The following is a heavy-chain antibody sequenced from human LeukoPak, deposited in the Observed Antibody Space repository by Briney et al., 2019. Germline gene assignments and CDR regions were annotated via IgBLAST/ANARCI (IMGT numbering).Heavy chain of an antibody. Sequence: SGGSLRLSCAASGFTFDDYAMHWVRQAPGKGLEWVSAISGSGGSTYYADSVKGRFTISRDNSKNTLYLQMNSLRAEDTAVYYCAKSGYSSSWPLAKYYFDYWGQGTLVTVSS. J-gene: IGHJ4*02. CDR2: ISGSGGST. V-gene: IGHV3-23*01. D-gene: IGHD6-13*01. CDR3: AKSGYSSSWPLAKYYFDY. CDR1: GFTFDDYA.